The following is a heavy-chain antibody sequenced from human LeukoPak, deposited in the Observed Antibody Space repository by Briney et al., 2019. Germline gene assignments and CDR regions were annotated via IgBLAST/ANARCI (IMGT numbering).Heavy chain of an antibody. CDR1: GFTFSSYG. D-gene: IGHD3-22*01. CDR3: AKGGRQPRITMIVVVIGPVDAFDI. V-gene: IGHV3-30*18. CDR2: ISYDGSNK. Sequence: GGSLRLSCAASGFTFSSYGMHWVRQAPGKGLEWVAVISYDGSNKYYAESVKGRFTISRDNSKNTLYLQMNSLRAEDTAVYYCAKGGRQPRITMIVVVIGPVDAFDIWGQGTMVTVSS. J-gene: IGHJ3*02.